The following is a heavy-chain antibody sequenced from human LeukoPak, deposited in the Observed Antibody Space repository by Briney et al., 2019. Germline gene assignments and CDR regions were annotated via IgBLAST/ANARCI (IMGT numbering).Heavy chain of an antibody. V-gene: IGHV1-18*01. CDR1: GYTFTSYG. D-gene: IGHD3-22*01. Sequence: ASVKVSCKASGYTFTSYGISWVRQAPGQGLEWMGWISAYNGNTNYAQKIQGRVTMTTDTSTSTAYLELRSLRSEDTAVYYCARDTRDYDSSGYYPRDYWGQGTLLTLSS. CDR2: ISAYNGNT. CDR3: ARDTRDYDSSGYYPRDY. J-gene: IGHJ4*02.